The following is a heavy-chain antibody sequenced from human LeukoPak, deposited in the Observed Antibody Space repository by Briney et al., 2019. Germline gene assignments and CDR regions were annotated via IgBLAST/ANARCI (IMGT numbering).Heavy chain of an antibody. V-gene: IGHV4-31*03. Sequence: SQTLSLTCTVSGGSISSGGYYWSWIRQHPGKGLEWIGYIYYSGSTYYNPSLKSRVTISVDTSKNQFSLKLSSVTAADTAVYYCARDPYCSGGSCYSALFDPWGQGTLVTVSS. CDR1: GGSISSGGYY. CDR3: ARDPYCSGGSCYSALFDP. D-gene: IGHD2-15*01. J-gene: IGHJ5*02. CDR2: IYYSGST.